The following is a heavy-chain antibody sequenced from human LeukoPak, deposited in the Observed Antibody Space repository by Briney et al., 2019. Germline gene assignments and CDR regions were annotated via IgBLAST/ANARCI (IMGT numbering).Heavy chain of an antibody. Sequence: PGGSLRLSCAASGFTFSSYGMHWVRQAPGNGLEWVAVISYDGSNKYYADSVKGRFTISRDNSKNTLYLQMNSLRAEDTAVYYCAKDAWYCSSTSCYRFSYYYGMDVWGQGTTVTVSS. CDR3: AKDAWYCSSTSCYRFSYYYGMDV. J-gene: IGHJ6*02. CDR2: ISYDGSNK. CDR1: GFTFSSYG. D-gene: IGHD2-2*01. V-gene: IGHV3-30*18.